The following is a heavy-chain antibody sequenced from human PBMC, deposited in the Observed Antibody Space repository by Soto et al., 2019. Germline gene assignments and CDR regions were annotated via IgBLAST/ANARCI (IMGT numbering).Heavy chain of an antibody. D-gene: IGHD6-6*01. CDR2: ISWNSGSI. CDR1: GFTFDDYA. Sequence: EVQLVESGGGLVQPGRSLRLSCAASGFTFDDYAMHWVRQAPGKVLEWVSGISWNSGSIGYADSVKGRFTISRDNAKNSLYLQMNSLIAEDTALYYCAKVYSSSPTSWGYYMDVWGKGTTVTVSS. V-gene: IGHV3-9*01. CDR3: AKVYSSSPTSWGYYMDV. J-gene: IGHJ6*03.